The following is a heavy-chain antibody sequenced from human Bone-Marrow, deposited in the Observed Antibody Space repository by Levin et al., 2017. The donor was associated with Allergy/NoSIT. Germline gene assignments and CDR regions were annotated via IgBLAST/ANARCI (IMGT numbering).Heavy chain of an antibody. D-gene: IGHD3-10*01. J-gene: IGHJ6*02. CDR2: FQNSVNT. Sequence: SETLSLTCTVSGGSISSYYWSWIRQPPGKGMEWVGYFQNSVNTNYNPSLEGRVTISVDTSNNHLSLNLNSVTAADTAVYYCARHRYFFGSGSYFHGLDVWGQGTTVTVSS. V-gene: IGHV4-59*08. CDR3: ARHRYFFGSGSYFHGLDV. CDR1: GGSISSYY.